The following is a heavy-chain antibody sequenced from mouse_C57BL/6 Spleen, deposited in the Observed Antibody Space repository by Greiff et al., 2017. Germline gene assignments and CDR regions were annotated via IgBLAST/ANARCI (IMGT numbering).Heavy chain of an antibody. V-gene: IGHV1-26*01. D-gene: IGHD2-4*01. Sequence: EVQLQQSGPELVKPGASVKISCKASGYTFTDYYMNWVKQSHGKSLEWIGDINPNNGGTSYNQKFKGKATLTVDKSSSTAYMELRSLTSEDSAVYYCARDDYDDYAMDDWGQGTSVTVSS. J-gene: IGHJ4*01. CDR2: INPNNGGT. CDR3: ARDDYDDYAMDD. CDR1: GYTFTDYY.